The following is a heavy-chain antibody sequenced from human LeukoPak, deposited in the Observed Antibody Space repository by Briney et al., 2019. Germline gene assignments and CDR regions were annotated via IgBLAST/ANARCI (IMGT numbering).Heavy chain of an antibody. Sequence: PSETLSLTCAVYGGSFSGYYWSWIRQPPGKGLEWIGEINHSGSTNYNPSLKSRVTISVDTSKNQFSLKLSSVTAADTAVYYCPRGLLYYYYYGMDVWGQGTTVTVSS. D-gene: IGHD2-15*01. J-gene: IGHJ6*02. V-gene: IGHV4-34*01. CDR2: INHSGST. CDR3: PRGLLYYYYYGMDV. CDR1: GGSFSGYY.